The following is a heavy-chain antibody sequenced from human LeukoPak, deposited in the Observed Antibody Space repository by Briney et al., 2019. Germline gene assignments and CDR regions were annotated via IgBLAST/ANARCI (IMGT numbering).Heavy chain of an antibody. CDR2: IRSKANSYAT. V-gene: IGHV3-73*01. CDR3: TRLFRGFGGKVTDYYYYMDV. CDR1: GFTFSGSA. D-gene: IGHD3-10*01. Sequence: GGSLRLSCAASGFTFSGSAMHWVRQASGKGLEWVGRIRSKANSYATAYAASVKGRFTISRDDSKNTAYLQMNSLKTEDTAVYYCTRLFRGFGGKVTDYYYYMDVWGKGTTVTVSS. J-gene: IGHJ6*03.